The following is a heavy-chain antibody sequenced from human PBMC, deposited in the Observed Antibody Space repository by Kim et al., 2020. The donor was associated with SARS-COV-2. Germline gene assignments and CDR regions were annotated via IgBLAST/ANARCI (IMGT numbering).Heavy chain of an antibody. D-gene: IGHD6-6*01. CDR3: ARHTIVAARPWFDP. J-gene: IGHJ5*02. CDR2: IYYSGRT. CDR1: GGSISSYY. Sequence: SETLSLTCTVSGGSISSYYWSWIRQPPGKGLEWIGYIYYSGRTNYNPSLKTRVTIPVDPSKNQFSLKLSSVTAADTAVYYCARHTIVAARPWFDPWGQGTLVTVSS. V-gene: IGHV4-59*08.